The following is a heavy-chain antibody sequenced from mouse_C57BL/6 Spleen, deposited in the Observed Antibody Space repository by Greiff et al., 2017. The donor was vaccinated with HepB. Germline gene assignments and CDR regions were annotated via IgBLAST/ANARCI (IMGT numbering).Heavy chain of an antibody. CDR1: GYAFSSYW. J-gene: IGHJ4*01. V-gene: IGHV1-80*01. CDR3: ARGGYYYAMDY. CDR2: IYPGDGDT. Sequence: VQLQQSGAELVKPGASVKISCKASGYAFSSYWMNWVKQRPGKGLEWIGQIYPGDGDTNSNGKFKGKATLTADKSSRTAYMQLSSLTSEDSAVYFCARGGYYYAMDYWGQGTSVTVSS.